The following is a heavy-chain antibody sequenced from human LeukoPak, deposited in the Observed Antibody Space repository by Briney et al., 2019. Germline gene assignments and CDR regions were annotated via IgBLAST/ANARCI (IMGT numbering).Heavy chain of an antibody. CDR2: ISSSSSTI. Sequence: PGGSLRLSCAASGFTFSSYSMNWVRQAPGKGLEWVSYISSSSSTIYYADSVKGRFTISRDNAKNSLYLQMNSLRAEDTAVYYCARVRDYGDKRKQNAAFDIWGQGTMVTVSS. CDR1: GFTFSSYS. V-gene: IGHV3-48*01. CDR3: ARVRDYGDKRKQNAAFDI. D-gene: IGHD4-17*01. J-gene: IGHJ3*02.